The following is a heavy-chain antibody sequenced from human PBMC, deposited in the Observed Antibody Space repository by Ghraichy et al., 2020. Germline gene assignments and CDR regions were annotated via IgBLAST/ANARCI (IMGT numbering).Heavy chain of an antibody. Sequence: GGSLRLSCAASGFTFSSYAMSWVRQALGKGLEWVSAISGSGGSTYYADSVKGRFTISRDNSKNTLYLQMNSLRAEDTAVYYCAKDIYYYDSSGNDYWGQGTLVTVSS. V-gene: IGHV3-23*01. J-gene: IGHJ4*02. CDR3: AKDIYYYDSSGNDY. CDR2: ISGSGGST. CDR1: GFTFSSYA. D-gene: IGHD3-22*01.